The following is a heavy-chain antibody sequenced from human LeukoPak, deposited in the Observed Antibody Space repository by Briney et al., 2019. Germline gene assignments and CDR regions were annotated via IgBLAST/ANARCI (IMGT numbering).Heavy chain of an antibody. V-gene: IGHV3-23*01. CDR1: GITLSNYG. J-gene: IGHJ4*02. Sequence: GGSLRLSCAVSGITLSNYGTSWVRQAPGKGLEWVAGVSDSGGRTNYADSVKGRFTISRDNPKNTLYLQMNSLRAEDTAVYFCAKRGVVIRVILVGFHKEAYYFDSWGQGALVTVSS. CDR2: VSDSGGRT. CDR3: AKRGVVIRVILVGFHKEAYYFDS. D-gene: IGHD3-22*01.